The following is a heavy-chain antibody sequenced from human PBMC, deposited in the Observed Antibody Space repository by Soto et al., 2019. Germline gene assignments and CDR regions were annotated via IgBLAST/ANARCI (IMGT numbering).Heavy chain of an antibody. CDR2: ISPMFGAA. Sequence: QVQLVQSGAEMKKPGSSVKVSCQSSGGTFNTYAMNWVRQAPGQGPEWMGDISPMFGAANYAPKYQGRVTITADESTGTSYRQLSSLTSEDTALYFCAREVQVHSPAFGYWGQGTLVTVSS. V-gene: IGHV1-69*19. D-gene: IGHD2-15*01. CDR3: AREVQVHSPAFGY. CDR1: GGTFNTYA. J-gene: IGHJ4*02.